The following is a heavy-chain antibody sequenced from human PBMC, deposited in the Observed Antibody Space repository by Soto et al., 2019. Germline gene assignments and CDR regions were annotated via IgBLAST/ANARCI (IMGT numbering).Heavy chain of an antibody. J-gene: IGHJ5*02. CDR3: ARSDQYYDFWSGHWFDP. Sequence: ASVKVSCKASGYTFTSYAMHRVRQAPGQRLEWMGWINAGNGNKKYSQKFQGRVTITRDTSASTAYMELSSLRSEDTAVYYCARSDQYYDFWSGHWFDPWGQGTLVTVSS. V-gene: IGHV1-3*01. CDR2: INAGNGNK. D-gene: IGHD3-3*01. CDR1: GYTFTSYA.